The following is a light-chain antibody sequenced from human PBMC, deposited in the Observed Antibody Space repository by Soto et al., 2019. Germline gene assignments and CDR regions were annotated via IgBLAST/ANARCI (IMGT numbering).Light chain of an antibody. CDR2: DVS. J-gene: IGLJ1*01. V-gene: IGLV2-14*03. CDR1: SGDVGGYNY. Sequence: QSALTQHASVSGSPGQSITISCTGTSGDVGGYNYLSWYQHHPGKAPKLMIYDVSDRPSGVSNRFSGSKSGNTASLTISGLQTEDEADYYCSSYTSSSTRVFGNGTKLTVL. CDR3: SSYTSSSTRV.